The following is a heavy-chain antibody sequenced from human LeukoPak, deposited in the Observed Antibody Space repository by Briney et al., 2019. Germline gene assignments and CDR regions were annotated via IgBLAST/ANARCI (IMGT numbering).Heavy chain of an antibody. Sequence: PSETLSLTCAVYRGSFSGYYWSWIRQPPGKGLEWIGEINHSGSANYNPSLKSRVTISVDTSKNQFSLKLSSVTAADTAVYYCARGTVIAALFNWFDPWGQGTLVTVSS. CDR3: ARGTVIAALFNWFDP. CDR1: RGSFSGYY. CDR2: INHSGSA. J-gene: IGHJ5*02. V-gene: IGHV4-34*01. D-gene: IGHD6-13*01.